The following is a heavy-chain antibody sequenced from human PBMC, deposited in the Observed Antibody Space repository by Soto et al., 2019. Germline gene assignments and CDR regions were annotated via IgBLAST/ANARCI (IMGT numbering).Heavy chain of an antibody. CDR2: ISDRGDTT. Sequence: PGGSLRLSCAASGFTISSNAMYWVRQAPGKGLEWVSGISDRGDTTHYADSVKGRFTISRDTSKNTLYLQLNTLRADDTAVYYCSKDKPGTTSFNYWGQGTLVTFSS. V-gene: IGHV3-23*01. J-gene: IGHJ4*02. CDR1: GFTISSNA. CDR3: SKDKPGTTSFNY. D-gene: IGHD1-1*01.